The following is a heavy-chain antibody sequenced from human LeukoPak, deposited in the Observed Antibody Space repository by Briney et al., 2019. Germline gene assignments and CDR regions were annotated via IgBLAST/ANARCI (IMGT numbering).Heavy chain of an antibody. D-gene: IGHD3-22*01. V-gene: IGHV4-59*08. Sequence: SETLSLTCTVSGGSISSYYWSWIRQPPGKGLEWIGYIYYSGSTNYNPSLKSRVTISVDTSKNQFSLKLSSVTAADTAVYYCARHRTPVTYYYDSSGWYYFDYWGQGTLVTVSS. J-gene: IGHJ4*02. CDR2: IYYSGST. CDR3: ARHRTPVTYYYDSSGWYYFDY. CDR1: GGSISSYY.